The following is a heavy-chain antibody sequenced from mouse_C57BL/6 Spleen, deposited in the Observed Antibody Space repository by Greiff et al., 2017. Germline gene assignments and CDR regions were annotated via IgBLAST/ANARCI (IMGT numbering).Heavy chain of an antibody. CDR2: IHPSDSDT. D-gene: IGHD2-5*01. V-gene: IGHV1-74*01. Sequence: QVQLQQPGAELVKPGASVKVSCKASGYTFTSYWMHWVKQRPGQGLEWIGRIHPSDSDTNYNQKFKGKATLTVDKSSSTAYIQLSSLTSEDSAVYYCAISYSNYAWFAYWGQGTLVTVSA. CDR1: GYTFTSYW. CDR3: AISYSNYAWFAY. J-gene: IGHJ3*01.